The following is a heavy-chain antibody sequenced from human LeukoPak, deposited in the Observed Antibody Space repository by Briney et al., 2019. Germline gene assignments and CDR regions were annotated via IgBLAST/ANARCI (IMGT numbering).Heavy chain of an antibody. CDR2: ISSNGGST. CDR1: GSTFSRYA. Sequence: GGSVPLLCAASGSTFSRYAMHWVRQAPGKGLEYVSAISSNGGSTYYANSVKGRFTISRDNSKNTLYLQMGSLRAEDMAVYYCATEDYGGNLGGCAFDIWGLRPLVPVSS. CDR3: ATEDYGGNLGGCAFDI. V-gene: IGHV3-64*01. J-gene: IGHJ3*02. D-gene: IGHD4-23*01.